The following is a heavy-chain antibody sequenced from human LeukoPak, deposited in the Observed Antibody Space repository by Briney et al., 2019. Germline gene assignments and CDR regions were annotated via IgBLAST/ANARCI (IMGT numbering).Heavy chain of an antibody. D-gene: IGHD2-21*01. J-gene: IGHJ4*02. CDR2: ISYDGSNK. V-gene: IGHV3-30-3*01. Sequence: SGGSLRLSCAASGFTFSSYAMHWVRQAPGKGLEWVAVISYDGSNKYYADSVKGRFTISRDNSKNTLYLQMNSLRAEDTAVYYCARPAGAQYAPIDYWGQGTLVTVSS. CDR1: GFTFSSYA. CDR3: ARPAGAQYAPIDY.